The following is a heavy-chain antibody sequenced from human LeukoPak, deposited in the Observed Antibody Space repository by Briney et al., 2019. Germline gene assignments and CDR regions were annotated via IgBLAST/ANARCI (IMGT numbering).Heavy chain of an antibody. V-gene: IGHV4-59*01. Sequence: PSETLSLTCTVSGGSISSYYWSWIRQPPGKGREWSGYIYYSGSTNYNPSLKSRVTISVDTSKNQFSLKLSSVTAADTAVYYCARGGEGAFDIWGQGTMVTVSS. CDR3: ARGGEGAFDI. CDR1: GGSISSYY. J-gene: IGHJ3*02. CDR2: IYYSGST.